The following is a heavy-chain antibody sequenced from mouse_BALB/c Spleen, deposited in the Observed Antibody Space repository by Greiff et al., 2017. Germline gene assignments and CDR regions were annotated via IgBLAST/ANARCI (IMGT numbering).Heavy chain of an antibody. D-gene: IGHD3-1*01. CDR2: INPNSGGT. J-gene: IGHJ2*01. Sequence: VQLQESGPGLVKPGASVKISCKTSGYTFTEYTMHWVKQSHGKGLEWIGGINPNSGGTNYNQKFKGKATLTVDTSSSTAYMKLRSLTSEDSAVSYYARREVPAYIDYWGQGTTLTVSS. CDR1: GYTFTEYT. V-gene: IGHV1-18*01. CDR3: ARREVPAYIDY.